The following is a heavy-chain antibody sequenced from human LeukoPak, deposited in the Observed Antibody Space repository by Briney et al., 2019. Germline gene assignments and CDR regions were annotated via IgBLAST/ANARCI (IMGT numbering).Heavy chain of an antibody. CDR1: GFTFSNYW. CDR2: INSGGSYT. J-gene: IGHJ5*02. CDR3: ARLNAAMVRFFDP. Sequence: PGGSLRLSCAASGFTFSNYWMHWLRQAPGKGLVWVSRINSGGSYTNYADSVRGRFTISRDNAKNSLYLQMNSLRAEDTAVYYCARLNAAMVRFFDPWGQGTLVTVSS. D-gene: IGHD5-18*01. V-gene: IGHV3-74*01.